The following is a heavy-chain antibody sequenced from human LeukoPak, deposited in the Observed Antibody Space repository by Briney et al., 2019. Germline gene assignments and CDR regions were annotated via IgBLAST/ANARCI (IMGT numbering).Heavy chain of an antibody. V-gene: IGHV4-39*01. Sequence: SETLSLTCTVSGGSISSSSYYWGWIRQPPGKGLEWIGSIYYSGSTYYNPSLKSRVTISVDTSKNQFSLKLSSVTAADTAVYYCARATVGGSGSYRTFKYSYGSYYFDYWGQGALVTVSS. CDR1: GGSISSSSYY. J-gene: IGHJ4*02. D-gene: IGHD3-10*01. CDR2: IYYSGST. CDR3: ARATVGGSGSYRTFKYSYGSYYFDY.